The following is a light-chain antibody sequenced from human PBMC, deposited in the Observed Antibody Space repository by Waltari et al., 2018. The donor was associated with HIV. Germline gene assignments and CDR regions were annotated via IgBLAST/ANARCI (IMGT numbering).Light chain of an antibody. CDR2: DNE. V-gene: IGLV1-51*01. CDR1: TSNLGNNF. Sequence: QSILTQPPSVSAAPGQKVTISCSGDTSNLGNNFFSCYQQGPGRAPRLLIYDNEKRPSGISDRFSASKAGVSATLGIAGLQIVDEADYYCGTWDSSLSLYVFGPGTTVAVL. J-gene: IGLJ1*01. CDR3: GTWDSSLSLYV.